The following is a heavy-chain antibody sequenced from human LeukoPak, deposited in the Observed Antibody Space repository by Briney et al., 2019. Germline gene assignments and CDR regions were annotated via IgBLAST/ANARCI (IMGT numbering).Heavy chain of an antibody. D-gene: IGHD3-10*01. Sequence: GGSLRLSCAASGFTVSSNYMSWVRQAPGNGLEWVSVIYSGGSTYYADSVKGRFTISRDNSKNTLYLQMNSLRAEDTAVYYCARGIWFGELSTFDYWGQGTLVTVSS. CDR2: IYSGGST. V-gene: IGHV3-53*01. CDR1: GFTVSSNY. J-gene: IGHJ4*02. CDR3: ARGIWFGELSTFDY.